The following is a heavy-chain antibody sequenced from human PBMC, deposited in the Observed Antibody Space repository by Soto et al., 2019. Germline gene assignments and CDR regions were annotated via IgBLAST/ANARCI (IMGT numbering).Heavy chain of an antibody. Sequence: PSETLSLTCAVYGGSFSGYYWSWIRQPPGKGLEWIGEINHSGSTNYNPSLKSRVTISVDTSKNQFSLKLSSVTAADTAVYYCARNRYCSSTSCYTFDYWDQGSL. CDR1: GGSFSGYY. D-gene: IGHD2-2*02. J-gene: IGHJ4*02. CDR2: INHSGST. V-gene: IGHV4-34*01. CDR3: ARNRYCSSTSCYTFDY.